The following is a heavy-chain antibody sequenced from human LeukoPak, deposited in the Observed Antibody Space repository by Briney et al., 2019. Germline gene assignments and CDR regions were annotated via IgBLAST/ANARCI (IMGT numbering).Heavy chain of an antibody. CDR2: IYYSGST. V-gene: IGHV4-59*01. D-gene: IGHD3-10*01. CDR1: GGSISSYY. J-gene: IGHJ4*02. CDR3: ASATMVREPYYFDY. Sequence: SETLSLTCTVSGGSISSYYWSWIRQPPGKGLEWIGYIYYSGSTNYNPSLKSRVTISVDTSKNQFSLKLSSVTAADTAVYYCASATMVREPYYFDYWGQGTLVTVSS.